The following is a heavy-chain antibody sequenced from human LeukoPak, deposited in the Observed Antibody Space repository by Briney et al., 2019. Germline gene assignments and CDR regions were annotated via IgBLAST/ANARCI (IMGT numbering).Heavy chain of an antibody. CDR3: AREGGPYRPLDY. CDR2: IYYSGST. CDR1: GDSISRSNYY. J-gene: IGHJ4*02. V-gene: IGHV4-39*02. Sequence: SETLSLTCSVSGDSISRSNYYWGWIRQPPGKGLEWIGSIYYSGSTYYNPSLKSRVTISVDTSKNQFSLKLSSVTAADTAVYYCAREGGPYRPLDYSGQGTLVTVAS.